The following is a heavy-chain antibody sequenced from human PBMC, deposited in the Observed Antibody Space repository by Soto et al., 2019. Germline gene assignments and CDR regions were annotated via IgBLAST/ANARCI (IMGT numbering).Heavy chain of an antibody. J-gene: IGHJ4*02. V-gene: IGHV4-31*03. Sequence: QVQLQESGPGLVKPSQTLSLTCTVSGGSISSGGYYWSWIRQHPGKGLEWIGYIYYSGSTYYNPSLKSRVTISVDTSKNQFSLKLSSVTAADTAVYYCARGHCSSTSCRRPFDYWGQGPLVTVSS. D-gene: IGHD2-2*01. CDR3: ARGHCSSTSCRRPFDY. CDR2: IYYSGST. CDR1: GGSISSGGYY.